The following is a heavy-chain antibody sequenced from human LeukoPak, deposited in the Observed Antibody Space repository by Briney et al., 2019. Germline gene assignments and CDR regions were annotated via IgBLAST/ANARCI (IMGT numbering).Heavy chain of an antibody. V-gene: IGHV4-34*01. CDR3: ARVPSTGTNQDNWFDP. CDR1: GGSFSGYY. Sequence: SETLSLTCAVYGGSFSGYYWSWIRQPPGKGLEWIGEINHSGSTNYNPSLKSRVTISVDTSKNQFSLKLSSVTAADTAVYYCARVPSTGTNQDNWFDPWGQGTLVTVSS. D-gene: IGHD1-14*01. CDR2: INHSGST. J-gene: IGHJ5*02.